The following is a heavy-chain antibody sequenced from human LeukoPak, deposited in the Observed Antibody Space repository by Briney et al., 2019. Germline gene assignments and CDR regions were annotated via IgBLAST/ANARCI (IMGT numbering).Heavy chain of an antibody. CDR1: GFTLISYA. V-gene: IGHV3-23*01. D-gene: IGHD5-18*01. CDR3: ARLGREGYSYAYFDY. CDR2: VNTGGGST. J-gene: IGHJ4*02. Sequence: PGGSLRLSCAASGFTLISYAMSWVRQAPGKGLEWVSTVNTGGGSTYYADSVKGRFTISRDNSKNTLYLQMNSLRAEDTAIYYCARLGREGYSYAYFDYWGQGTLVTVSS.